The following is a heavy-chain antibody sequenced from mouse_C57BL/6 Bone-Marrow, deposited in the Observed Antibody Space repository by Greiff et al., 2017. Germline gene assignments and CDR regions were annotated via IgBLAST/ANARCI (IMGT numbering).Heavy chain of an antibody. CDR1: GYTFTSYW. Sequence: QVQLQQPGAELVKPGASVKLSCKASGYTFTSYWMHWVKQRPGQGLEWIGMIHPNSGRTNYNEKFKSKATLTVDKSSSTAYMQLSSRTSEDSAVYYCARREITTVVAKAPYWYFDVWGTGTTVTVSS. D-gene: IGHD1-1*01. CDR3: ARREITTVVAKAPYWYFDV. CDR2: IHPNSGRT. J-gene: IGHJ1*03. V-gene: IGHV1-64*01.